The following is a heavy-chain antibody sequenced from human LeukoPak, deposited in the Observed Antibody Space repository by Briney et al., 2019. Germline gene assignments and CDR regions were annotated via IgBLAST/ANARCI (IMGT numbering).Heavy chain of an antibody. Sequence: SETLSLTCTVSGGSISSYYWSWIRQPPGKGLEWIGYIYYSGSTNYNPSLKSRVTISVDTSKNQFSLKLSSVTAADTAVYYCARGLSSGWYSFGSSPNWFDPWGQGTLVTVSS. CDR2: IYYSGST. D-gene: IGHD6-13*01. CDR1: GGSISSYY. CDR3: ARGLSSGWYSFGSSPNWFDP. J-gene: IGHJ5*02. V-gene: IGHV4-59*01.